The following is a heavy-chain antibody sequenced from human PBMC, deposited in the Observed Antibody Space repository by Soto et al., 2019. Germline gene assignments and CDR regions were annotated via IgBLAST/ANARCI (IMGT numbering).Heavy chain of an antibody. CDR2: INAGNGNT. CDR3: ARGPSDYYDSSGPMPPFDY. J-gene: IGHJ4*02. V-gene: IGHV1-3*05. CDR1: GYTFTSYA. Sequence: QVQLVQSGAEEKKPGASVKVSCKASGYTFTSYAMHWVRQAPGQRLEWMGWINAGNGNTKYSQKFQGRVTITRDTSASTAYMELSSLRSEDTAVYYCARGPSDYYDSSGPMPPFDYWGQGTLVTVSS. D-gene: IGHD3-22*01.